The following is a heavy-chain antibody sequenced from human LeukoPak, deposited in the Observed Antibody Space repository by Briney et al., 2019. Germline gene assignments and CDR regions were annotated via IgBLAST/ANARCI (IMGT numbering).Heavy chain of an antibody. Sequence: GESLKISCKGSGYSFTSYWITWVRQMPGKGLEWMGRIDPSDSYTNYSPSLQGHVIISSDKSISTAYLQWSSLKASDTAMYYCATQRPGIAVAGHDFWGQGTLVTVSS. V-gene: IGHV5-10-1*01. CDR3: ATQRPGIAVAGHDF. J-gene: IGHJ4*02. CDR1: GYSFTSYW. D-gene: IGHD6-19*01. CDR2: IDPSDSYT.